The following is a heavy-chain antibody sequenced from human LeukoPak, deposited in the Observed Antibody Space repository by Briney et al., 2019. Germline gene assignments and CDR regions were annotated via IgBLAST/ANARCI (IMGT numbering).Heavy chain of an antibody. J-gene: IGHJ4*02. D-gene: IGHD5-18*01. CDR3: ARVTAMVTRYFDY. CDR1: GFTVSSNY. V-gene: IGHV3-11*01. CDR2: ISSSGSTI. Sequence: GGSLRLSCAASGFTVSSNYMSWVRQAPGKGLEWVSYISSSGSTIYYADSVKGRFTISRDNAKNSLYLQMNSLRAEDTAVYYCARVTAMVTRYFDYWGQGTLVTVSS.